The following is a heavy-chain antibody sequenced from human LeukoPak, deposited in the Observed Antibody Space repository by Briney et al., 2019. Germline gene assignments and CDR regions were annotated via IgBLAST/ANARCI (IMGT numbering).Heavy chain of an antibody. CDR3: ARDRKYEDYGMDV. CDR2: IYYSGST. CDR1: GGSISTYY. V-gene: IGHV4-59*01. J-gene: IGHJ6*02. Sequence: SETLSLTCTVSGGSISTYYWSWIRQPPGKGLEWIGYIYYSGSTDYNPSLKSRVTISVDTSKNQFSLKLSSVTAADTAVYYCARDRKYEDYGMDVWGQGTTVTVSS. D-gene: IGHD2-15*01.